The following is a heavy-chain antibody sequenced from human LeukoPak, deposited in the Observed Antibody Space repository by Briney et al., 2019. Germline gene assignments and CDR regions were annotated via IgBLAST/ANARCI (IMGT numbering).Heavy chain of an antibody. CDR2: TSSSSSYK. V-gene: IGHV3-21*01. J-gene: IGHJ4*02. Sequence: GGSLRLSCAASGFSFSTYSMSWVRQAPGKGLEWVSSTSSSSSYKYYVDSVKGRFTISRDNANNLLYLQMNSLRGEDTAVYYCTRDRSRAEDDWGQGTLVTVSS. CDR3: TRDRSRAEDD. CDR1: GFSFSTYS. D-gene: IGHD1-14*01.